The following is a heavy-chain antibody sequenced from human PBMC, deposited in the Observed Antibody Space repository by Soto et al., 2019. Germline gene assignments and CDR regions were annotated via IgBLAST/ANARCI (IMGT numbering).Heavy chain of an antibody. CDR2: ISGSASST. Sequence: EVQLLESGGGLVQPGGSLRLSCAASGFTFTYYAMTWVRQAPGKGLEWVSSISGSASSTFYAGSVKGRFTISRDNSRNTVSLQMNSLRAEDTAVYYCAKASSTISPDYWGQGTLVTVSS. CDR1: GFTFTYYA. J-gene: IGHJ4*02. V-gene: IGHV3-23*01. D-gene: IGHD5-12*01. CDR3: AKASSTISPDY.